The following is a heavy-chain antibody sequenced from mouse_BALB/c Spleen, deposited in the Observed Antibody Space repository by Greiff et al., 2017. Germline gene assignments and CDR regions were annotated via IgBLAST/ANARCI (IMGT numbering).Heavy chain of an antibody. V-gene: IGHV5-17*02. J-gene: IGHJ4*01. CDR2: ISSGSSTI. Sequence: EVQRVESGGGLVQPGGSRKLSCAASGFTFSSFGMHWVRQAPEKGLEWVAYISSGSSTIYYADTVKGRFTISRDNPKNTLFLQMTSLRSEDTAMYYCARSRGYDAMDYWGQGTSVTVSS. CDR3: ARSRGYDAMDY. CDR1: GFTFSSFG.